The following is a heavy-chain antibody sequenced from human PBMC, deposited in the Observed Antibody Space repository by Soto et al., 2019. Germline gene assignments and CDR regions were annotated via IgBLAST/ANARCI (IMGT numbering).Heavy chain of an antibody. D-gene: IGHD2-2*01. CDR3: ARGVRYWSSNGCPNVFDP. J-gene: IGHJ5*02. V-gene: IGHV2-5*02. CDR2: IYWDDDK. CDR1: GFSLSTSGVG. Sequence: QITLKESGPTLVKPTQTLTLTCTFSGFSLSTSGVGVGWIRQPPGKALEWLALIYWDDDKRYSPSLKTRLTITKDXXKXQXXVRMTNMDPVDTATYYCARGVRYWSSNGCPNVFDPWGQGTLVTVSS.